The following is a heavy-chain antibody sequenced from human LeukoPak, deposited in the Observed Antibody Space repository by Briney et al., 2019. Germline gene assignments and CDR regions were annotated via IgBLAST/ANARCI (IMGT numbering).Heavy chain of an antibody. CDR2: IYYSGST. D-gene: IGHD2-2*01. J-gene: IGHJ4*02. V-gene: IGHV4-59*11. CDR3: ARVYSTSWRYFDY. Sequence: PSETLSLTCTVSGVSISSHYWSWIRRPPGKGLEWIGYIYYSGSTNYNPSLKSRVAISVDTSKNQFSLKLSSVTAADTAVYYCARVYSTSWRYFDYWGQGTLVTVSS. CDR1: GVSISSHY.